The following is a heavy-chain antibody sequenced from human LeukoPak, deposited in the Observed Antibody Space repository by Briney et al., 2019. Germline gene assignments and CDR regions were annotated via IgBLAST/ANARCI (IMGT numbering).Heavy chain of an antibody. CDR1: GGTFSSYA. V-gene: IGHV1-69*13. D-gene: IGHD1-26*01. J-gene: IGHJ6*02. Sequence: ASVKVSCKASGGTFSSYAISWVRQAPGQGLEWMGGIIPVFGTANYAQKFQGRVTITADESTSTAYMELSSLRSEDTAVYYCARAVGSGSYLDYYYGMDVWGQGTTVTVSS. CDR3: ARAVGSGSYLDYYYGMDV. CDR2: IIPVFGTA.